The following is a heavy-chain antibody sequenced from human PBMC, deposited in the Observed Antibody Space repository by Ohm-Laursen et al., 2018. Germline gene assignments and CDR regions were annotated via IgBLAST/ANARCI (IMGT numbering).Heavy chain of an antibody. CDR1: GYSISSNYY. J-gene: IGHJ4*02. D-gene: IGHD2-2*02. CDR2: MYHSGST. CDR3: ARVIPSAINFDY. V-gene: IGHV4-38-2*01. Sequence: SDTLSLTCAVSGYSISSNYYWGWIRRPPGKGLEWIGSMYHSGSTYYNPSLKSRVTISMDTSKNQFSLRLSSVTAADTAIYYCARVIPSAINFDYWGQGTLVTVSS.